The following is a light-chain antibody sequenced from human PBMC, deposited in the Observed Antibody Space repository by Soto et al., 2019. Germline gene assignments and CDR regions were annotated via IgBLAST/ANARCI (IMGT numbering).Light chain of an antibody. Sequence: QTVVTQEPALTVSPGGTVTLTCGSSTRAVTSGHYPHWFQQKPGQAPTTLIYDTSIKHSWTPARFSGSLLGGKAALTLSGAQPEDEADYYCLVIYTGVGEVFGTGTKVTVL. J-gene: IGLJ1*01. CDR2: DTS. CDR1: TRAVTSGHY. V-gene: IGLV7-46*01. CDR3: LVIYTGVGEV.